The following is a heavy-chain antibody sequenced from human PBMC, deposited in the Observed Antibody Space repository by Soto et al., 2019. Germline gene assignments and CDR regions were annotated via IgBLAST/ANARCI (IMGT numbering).Heavy chain of an antibody. CDR1: GFTFSNYG. CDR2: ISGSGDST. J-gene: IGHJ6*02. V-gene: IGHV3-23*01. Sequence: QLLESGGGLVRPGGSLRLSCAASGFTFSNYGMSWVRQAPGKGLEWVSFISGSGDSTYYADPVKGRFTISRDNSKNTLYLQMNSLRAEDTAVYYCAKAFRYGMDVWGQGTTVTVSS. CDR3: AKAFRYGMDV.